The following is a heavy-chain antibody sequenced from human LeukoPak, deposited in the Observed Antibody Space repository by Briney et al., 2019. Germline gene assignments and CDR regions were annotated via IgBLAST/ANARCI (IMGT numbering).Heavy chain of an antibody. D-gene: IGHD1-26*01. CDR3: ATNSGNYLDL. CDR2: IYYSGST. V-gene: IGHV4-59*01. CDR1: GASISSYY. Sequence: PSETLSLTCTVSGASISSYYWSWIRQPPGKGLEWIGYIYYSGSTNYNPSLESRVTISVDTSKNQFSLKLSSVTAADTAVYYCATNSGNYLDLWGRGTLVTVSS. J-gene: IGHJ2*01.